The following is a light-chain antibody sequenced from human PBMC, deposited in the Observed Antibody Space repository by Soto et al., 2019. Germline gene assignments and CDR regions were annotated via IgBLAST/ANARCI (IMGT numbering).Light chain of an antibody. Sequence: DIQMTQSPSTLPASVGDRVTITCQASQDISNYLNWYQQKPGKAPKLLIYDASSLESGVPSRFSGSGSGTEFTLTISSLQPDDFATYYCQQYNSYSRWTFGQGTKVDIK. CDR2: DAS. CDR1: QDISNY. V-gene: IGKV1-5*01. CDR3: QQYNSYSRWT. J-gene: IGKJ1*01.